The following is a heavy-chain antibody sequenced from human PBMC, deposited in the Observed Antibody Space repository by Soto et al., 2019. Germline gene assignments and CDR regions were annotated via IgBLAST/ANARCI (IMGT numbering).Heavy chain of an antibody. Sequence: SETLSLTCTVSGGSISSYYWSWIRQPPGKGLEWIGYIYYSGSTNYNPSLKSRVTISVDTSKNQFSLKLSSVTAADTAVYYCARSPTTYYDFWSGYSAFDYWGQGTLVTVSS. V-gene: IGHV4-59*01. CDR1: GGSISSYY. J-gene: IGHJ4*02. D-gene: IGHD3-3*01. CDR3: ARSPTTYYDFWSGYSAFDY. CDR2: IYYSGST.